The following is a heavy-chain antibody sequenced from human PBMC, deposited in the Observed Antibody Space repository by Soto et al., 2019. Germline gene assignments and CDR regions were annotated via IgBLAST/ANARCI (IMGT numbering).Heavy chain of an antibody. Sequence: PSETLSLTCAVYGGSFSGYYWSWIRQPPGKGLEWIGEINHSGSTNYNPSLKSRVTISVDTSKNQFSLKLSSVTAADTAVYYCAREYVVDPYNWFDPWGQGTLVTVSS. D-gene: IGHD2-15*01. V-gene: IGHV4-34*01. CDR3: AREYVVDPYNWFDP. CDR2: INHSGST. J-gene: IGHJ5*02. CDR1: GGSFSGYY.